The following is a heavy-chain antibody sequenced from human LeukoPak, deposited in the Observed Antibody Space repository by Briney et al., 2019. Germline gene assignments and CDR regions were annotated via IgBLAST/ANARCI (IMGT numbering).Heavy chain of an antibody. V-gene: IGHV4-30-4*01. CDR3: ARGVTMIVVVIHDWYFDL. CDR2: IYYSGST. Sequence: PSETLSLTCTVSGGSISSGDYYWSWIRQPPGKGLEWIGYIYYSGSTYYNPSLKSRVTISVDTSKNQFSLKLSSVTAADTAVYYCARGVTMIVVVIHDWYFDLWGRGTLVTVSS. CDR1: GGSISSGDYY. J-gene: IGHJ2*01. D-gene: IGHD3-22*01.